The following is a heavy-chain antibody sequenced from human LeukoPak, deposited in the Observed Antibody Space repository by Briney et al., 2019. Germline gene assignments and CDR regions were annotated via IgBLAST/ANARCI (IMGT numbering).Heavy chain of an antibody. CDR2: DSNSGNI. CDR3: ARDNWGSLDY. J-gene: IGHJ4*02. Sequence: SETLSLTCTVSGSSISSHSWGWVRQPPGEGLEWIGYDSNSGNINYNPALKSRVTISVDTSERQFSLKLSSVSAADTAVYYFARDNWGSLDYWGQGILVTVSS. CDR1: GSSISSHS. V-gene: IGHV4-59*11. D-gene: IGHD7-27*01.